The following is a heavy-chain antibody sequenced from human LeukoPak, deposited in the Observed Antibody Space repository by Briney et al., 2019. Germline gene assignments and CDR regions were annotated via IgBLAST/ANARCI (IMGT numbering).Heavy chain of an antibody. CDR1: GGSISSGSYY. Sequence: SQTLSLTCTVSGGSISSGSYYWSWIRQPAGKGLEWIGRIYTSGSTNYNPSLKSRVTISVDTSKNQFSLKLSSVTAADTAVCYCAREPDSSGWGFDYWGQGTLVTVSS. CDR3: AREPDSSGWGFDY. V-gene: IGHV4-61*02. CDR2: IYTSGST. J-gene: IGHJ4*02. D-gene: IGHD6-19*01.